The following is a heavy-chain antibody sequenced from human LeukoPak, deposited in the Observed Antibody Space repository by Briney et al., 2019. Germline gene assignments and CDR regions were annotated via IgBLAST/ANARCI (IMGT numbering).Heavy chain of an antibody. V-gene: IGHV1-2*02. CDR3: ARGSGSAVNYPFDN. Sequence: ASVKVSCKASGYTFTDYYIHWVRQAPGQGLEWMGWINPNSGGTHYAQKFQGRVTMARDTSISTAYMELSRLRSDDTAVYYCARGSGSAVNYPFDNWGQGTLVTVSS. J-gene: IGHJ4*02. CDR2: INPNSGGT. CDR1: GYTFTDYY. D-gene: IGHD3-10*01.